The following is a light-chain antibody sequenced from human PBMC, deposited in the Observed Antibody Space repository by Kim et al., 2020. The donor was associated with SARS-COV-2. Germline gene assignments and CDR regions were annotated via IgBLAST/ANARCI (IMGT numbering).Light chain of an antibody. CDR3: QSYDSNNWV. CDR2: EDN. Sequence: GKTVTITCTRSSGSIAINYVQWYQQRPGSAPTTVIYEDNRRPSGVPDRFSGSIDSSSNSASLTISGLKTEDEADYYCQSYDSNNWVFGGGTQLTVL. CDR1: SGSIAINY. V-gene: IGLV6-57*03. J-gene: IGLJ3*02.